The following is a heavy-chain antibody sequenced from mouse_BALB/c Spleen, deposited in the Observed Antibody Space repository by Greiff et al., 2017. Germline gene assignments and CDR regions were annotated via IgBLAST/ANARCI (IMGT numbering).Heavy chain of an antibody. CDR2: ISYSGST. Sequence: DVKLQESGPGLVKPSQSLSLTCTVTGYSITSDYAWNWIRQFPGNKLEWMGYISYSGSTSYNPSLKSRISITRDTSKNQFFLQLNSVTTEDTATYYCARGEGIYYGSSLFAYWGQGTLVTVSA. J-gene: IGHJ3*01. V-gene: IGHV3-2*02. CDR1: GYSITSDYA. CDR3: ARGEGIYYGSSLFAY. D-gene: IGHD1-1*01.